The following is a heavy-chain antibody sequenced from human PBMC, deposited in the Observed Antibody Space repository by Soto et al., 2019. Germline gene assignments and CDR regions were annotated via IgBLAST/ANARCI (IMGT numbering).Heavy chain of an antibody. Sequence: QVQLVLYGTEVKKPGASVKVSCKASGDPFINYDIKWVRQATGQGLEWMGWMNPNSGNTGYARKFQGRVIMTRNTSISTAYMELSSLRSEDTAVYYCARGRNGMDVWGQGTTVTVSS. V-gene: IGHV1-8*01. CDR1: GDPFINYD. J-gene: IGHJ6*02. CDR2: MNPNSGNT. CDR3: ARGRNGMDV.